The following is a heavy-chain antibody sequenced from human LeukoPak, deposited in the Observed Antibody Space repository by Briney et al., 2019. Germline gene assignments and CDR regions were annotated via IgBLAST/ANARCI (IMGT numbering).Heavy chain of an antibody. V-gene: IGHV1-69*05. J-gene: IGHJ6*03. CDR1: GGTFSSYA. CDR2: IIPIFGTA. CDR3: ARDRRGTIFGVVTERPYYYYYYYMDV. Sequence: ASVKVSCKASGGTFSSYATSWVRQAPGQGLEWMGRIIPIFGTANYAQKFQGRVTITTDESTSTAYMELSSLRSEDTAVYYCARDRRGTIFGVVTERPYYYYYYYMDVWGKGTTVTVSS. D-gene: IGHD3-3*01.